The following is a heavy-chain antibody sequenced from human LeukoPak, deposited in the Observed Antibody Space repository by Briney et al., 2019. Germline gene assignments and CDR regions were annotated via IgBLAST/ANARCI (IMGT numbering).Heavy chain of an antibody. CDR2: IYYSGST. J-gene: IGHJ6*03. CDR1: GGSISSSSYY. CDR3: ARRTSCYQETRCHMDV. D-gene: IGHD2-2*01. V-gene: IGHV4-39*01. Sequence: SETLSLTCTVSGGSISSSSYYWGWIRQPPGKGLEWIGSIYYSGSTYYNPSLKSRVTISVDTSKNQFSLKLSSVTAADTAVYYCARRTSCYQETRCHMDVWGKGTTVTVSS.